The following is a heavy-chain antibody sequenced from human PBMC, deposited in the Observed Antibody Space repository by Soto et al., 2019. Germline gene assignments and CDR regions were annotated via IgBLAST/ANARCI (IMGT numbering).Heavy chain of an antibody. V-gene: IGHV1-69*14. CDR1: GGTFGNSA. J-gene: IGHJ6*02. D-gene: IGHD1-1*01. Sequence: QVQLVQSGAEVKKPGSSVTVSCKASGGTFGNSAISWVRQAPGQGLEWMGGIIPIFPTPDYAQKFQGRVTMPAHKTPTTAYRELTSLRSEDTAVYYCARDKDRQQLGGNYYSGIDVWGQGTTVTASS. CDR2: IIPIFPTP. CDR3: ARDKDRQQLGGNYYSGIDV.